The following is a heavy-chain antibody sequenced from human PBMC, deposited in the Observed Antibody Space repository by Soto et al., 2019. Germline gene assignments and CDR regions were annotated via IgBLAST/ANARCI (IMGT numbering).Heavy chain of an antibody. D-gene: IGHD6-13*01. J-gene: IGHJ6*02. CDR3: ARDRGEVAAAGYYYYYYGMDV. CDR1: GGTFNNYV. CDR2: INPNSGGT. Sequence: ASVKVSCKASGGTFNNYVINWVRQAPGQGLEWMGRINPNSGGTNYAQKFQGWVTMTRDTSISTAYMELSRLRSDDTAVYYCARDRGEVAAAGYYYYYYGMDVWGQGTTVTVSS. V-gene: IGHV1-2*04.